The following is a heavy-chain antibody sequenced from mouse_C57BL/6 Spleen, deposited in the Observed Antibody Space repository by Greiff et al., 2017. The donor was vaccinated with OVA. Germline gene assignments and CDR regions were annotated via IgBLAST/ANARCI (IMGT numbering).Heavy chain of an antibody. CDR2: IWSGGST. V-gene: IGHV2-4*01. D-gene: IGHD2-4*01. CDR3: AKKEDYDDAMDY. J-gene: IGHJ4*01. CDR1: GFSLTSYG. Sequence: VQLQQSGPGLVQPSQSLSITCTVSGFSLTSYGVHWVRQPPGQGLEWLGVIWSGGSTDYNAAFISRLSISKDNSKSQVYLKMNSLQADDTAIYYCAKKEDYDDAMDYWGQGTSVTVSS.